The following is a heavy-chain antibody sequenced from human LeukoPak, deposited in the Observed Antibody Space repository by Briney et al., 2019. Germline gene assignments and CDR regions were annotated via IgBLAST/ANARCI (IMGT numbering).Heavy chain of an antibody. V-gene: IGHV1-2*02. Sequence: ASVKVSCKASGYTFTGYYMHWVRQAPGQGLEWMGWINPNRGGTNYAQKLQGRVTMTTDTSTSTAYTELRSLRSDDTAVYYCARDFRPADLVSYGVVIMGFDYWGQGTLVTVSS. CDR2: INPNRGGT. CDR3: ARDFRPADLVSYGVVIMGFDY. CDR1: GYTFTGYY. D-gene: IGHD3-3*01. J-gene: IGHJ4*02.